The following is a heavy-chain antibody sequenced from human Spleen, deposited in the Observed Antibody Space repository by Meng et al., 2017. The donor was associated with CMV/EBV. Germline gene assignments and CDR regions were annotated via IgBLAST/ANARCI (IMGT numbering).Heavy chain of an antibody. V-gene: IGHV1-2*02. Sequence: ASVKVSCKASGYTFTSYGISWVRQAPGQGLEWMGWINPNSGGTNYAQKFQGRVTMTRDTSISTAYMELSRLRSDDTAVYYCARAWRVGATIVYWGQGTLVTVSS. J-gene: IGHJ4*02. CDR2: INPNSGGT. D-gene: IGHD1-26*01. CDR3: ARAWRVGATIVY. CDR1: GYTFTSYG.